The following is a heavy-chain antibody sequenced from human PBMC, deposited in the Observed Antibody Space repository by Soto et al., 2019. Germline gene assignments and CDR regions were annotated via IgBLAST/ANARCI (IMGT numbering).Heavy chain of an antibody. V-gene: IGHV1-18*01. CDR2: ISAYNGNT. CDR3: GKGRRAALLWFGGNWFDP. J-gene: IGHJ5*02. CDR1: GYTFTSYG. Sequence: ASVKVSCKDSGYTFTSYGMSWVRQDPGPGLEWMGWISAYNGNTNHAQKLQGRVTMNPDRSTSPAHMELGALRSDRPALYCVGKGRRAALLWFGGNWFDPWGQGTLVTVSS. D-gene: IGHD3-10*01.